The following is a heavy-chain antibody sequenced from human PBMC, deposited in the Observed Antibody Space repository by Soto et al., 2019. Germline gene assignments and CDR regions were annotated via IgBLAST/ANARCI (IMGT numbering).Heavy chain of an antibody. V-gene: IGHV4-59*01. J-gene: IGHJ4*02. D-gene: IGHD4-17*01. Sequence: QVQLQESGPGLVKPSETLSLTYTVSGGSISSYYWSWIRQPPGKGLEWIGYIYYSGSTNYNPSLKSRVTISVDTSKNQFFLKLSSVTAADTAVYYCARGDYYGELAYWGQGTLVTVSS. CDR2: IYYSGST. CDR1: GGSISSYY. CDR3: ARGDYYGELAY.